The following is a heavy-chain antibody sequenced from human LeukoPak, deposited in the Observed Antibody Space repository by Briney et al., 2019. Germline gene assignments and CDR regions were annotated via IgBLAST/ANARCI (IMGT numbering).Heavy chain of an antibody. CDR1: GYTFTSYY. V-gene: IGHV1-2*04. Sequence: ASVKVSCKASGYTFTSYYMHWVRQAPGQGLEWMGWINPNSGGTNYAQKFQGWVTMTRDTSISTAYMELSRLRSDDTAVYYCAREGGAHYYGMDVWGQGTTVTVSS. CDR2: INPNSGGT. CDR3: AREGGAHYYGMDV. J-gene: IGHJ6*02. D-gene: IGHD1-26*01.